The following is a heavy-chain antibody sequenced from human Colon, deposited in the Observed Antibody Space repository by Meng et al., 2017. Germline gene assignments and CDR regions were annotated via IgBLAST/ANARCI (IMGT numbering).Heavy chain of an antibody. CDR2: INHSGST. V-gene: IGHV4-34*01. D-gene: IGHD4-23*01. CDR3: ARGYGGNVDY. Sequence: SETLSLTCAVYGGSFSGYYWSWIRQPPGKGLEWIGEINHSGSTNYNPSLKSRVTISVDTSKNQFSLKLSSVTAADTAVYYCARGYGGNVDYWGQGTLVTLSS. CDR1: GGSFSGYY. J-gene: IGHJ4*02.